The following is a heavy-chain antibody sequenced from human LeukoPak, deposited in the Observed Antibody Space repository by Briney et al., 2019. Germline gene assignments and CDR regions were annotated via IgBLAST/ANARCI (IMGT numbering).Heavy chain of an antibody. V-gene: IGHV4-59*01. D-gene: IGHD3-3*01. CDR1: GGSMSSNY. Sequence: PSETLSLTCTVSGGSMSSNYWSWIRQPPGKGLEWIGYIYYSGSTNYNPSLKSRVTISVDTSKNQFSLKLSSVTAADTAVYYCARDRGDGYDFWDYWGQGTLVTVSS. CDR3: ARDRGDGYDFWDY. J-gene: IGHJ4*02. CDR2: IYYSGST.